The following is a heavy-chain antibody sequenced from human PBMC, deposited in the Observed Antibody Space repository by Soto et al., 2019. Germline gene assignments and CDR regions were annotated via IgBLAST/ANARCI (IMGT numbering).Heavy chain of an antibody. CDR1: GGTFSSYA. CDR2: IIPIFGTA. J-gene: IGHJ6*02. Sequence: GASVKVSCKASGGTFSSYAISWVRQAPGQGLEWMGGIIPIFGTANYAQKFQGRVTITADESASTAYMELSSLRSEDTAVYYCARDKRQKQWLDYYYYYGMDVWGQGTTVTFS. V-gene: IGHV1-69*13. D-gene: IGHD6-19*01. CDR3: ARDKRQKQWLDYYYYYGMDV.